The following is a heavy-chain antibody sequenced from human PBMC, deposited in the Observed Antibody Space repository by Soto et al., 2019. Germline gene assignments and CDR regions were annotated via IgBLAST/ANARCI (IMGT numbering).Heavy chain of an antibody. CDR3: ARAFDDSSGYYGGLGY. Sequence: SETLSLSCSVSGGSISGSYWSWIRQSPGKGLEWLGYVYYTGSTNYSPSLRSRVSISVXXXXXXLXLXPXXXTPAXSAVYDCARAFDDSSGYYGGLGYWGLGTLVTVS. D-gene: IGHD3-22*01. CDR2: VYYTGST. CDR1: GGSISGSY. J-gene: IGHJ4*02. V-gene: IGHV4-59*08.